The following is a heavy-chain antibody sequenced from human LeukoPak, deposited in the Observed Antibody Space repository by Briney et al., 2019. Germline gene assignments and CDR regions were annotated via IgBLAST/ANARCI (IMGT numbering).Heavy chain of an antibody. D-gene: IGHD2-21*02. Sequence: SETLSLTCTVSGGSISSYYWSWIRQPPGKGLEWIGYIYYSGSTNYNPSLKSRVTISVDTSNNQFSLKLSSVTAADTAVYYCARAPIPDYFFDYRGQGTLVTVSS. CDR3: ARAPIPDYFFDY. J-gene: IGHJ4*02. CDR2: IYYSGST. CDR1: GGSISSYY. V-gene: IGHV4-59*12.